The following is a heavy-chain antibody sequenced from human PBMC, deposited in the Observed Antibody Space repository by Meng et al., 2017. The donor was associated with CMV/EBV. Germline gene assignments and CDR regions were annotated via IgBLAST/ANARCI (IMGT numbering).Heavy chain of an antibody. CDR3: AKDRPYDFWSGYYEGDAFDI. V-gene: IGHV3-23*03. CDR1: GFTFSSYA. Sequence: GGSLRLSCAASGFTFSSYAMSWVRQAPGKGLEWVSVIYSGGSSTYYADSVKGRFTISRDNSKNTLYLQMNSLRAEDTAVYYCAKDRPYDFWSGYYEGDAFDIWGQGTMVTVSS. D-gene: IGHD3-3*01. J-gene: IGHJ3*02. CDR2: IYSGGSST.